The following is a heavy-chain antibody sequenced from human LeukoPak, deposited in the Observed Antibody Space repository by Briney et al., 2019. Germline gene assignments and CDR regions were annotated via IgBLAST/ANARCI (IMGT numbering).Heavy chain of an antibody. CDR1: GGSISSYY. V-gene: IGHV4-4*07. CDR2: IYTSGST. D-gene: IGHD3-16*02. Sequence: PSGTLSLTCTVSGGSISSYYWSWIRQPAGKGLEWIGRIYTSGSTNYNPSLKSRVTMSVDTSKNQFSLKLSSVTAADTAVYYCARGMGTTYYDYVWGSYRYDYFDYWGQGTLVTVSS. CDR3: ARGMGTTYYDYVWGSYRYDYFDY. J-gene: IGHJ4*02.